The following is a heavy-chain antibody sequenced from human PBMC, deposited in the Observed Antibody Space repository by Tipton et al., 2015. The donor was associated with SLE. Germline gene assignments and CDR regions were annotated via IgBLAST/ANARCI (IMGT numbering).Heavy chain of an antibody. CDR1: GGSISGHY. V-gene: IGHV4-59*11. D-gene: IGHD2-2*01. J-gene: IGHJ4*02. CDR2: LYYTGIT. CDR3: VVCSPSSCSYFDY. Sequence: TLSLTCTVSGGSISGHYWSWIRQPPGRGLEWIGYLYYTGITDYNPSLKSRVTISVDTSKNQFSLKLRSVTAADTAVYYCVVCSPSSCSYFDYWGQGRLVTVSS.